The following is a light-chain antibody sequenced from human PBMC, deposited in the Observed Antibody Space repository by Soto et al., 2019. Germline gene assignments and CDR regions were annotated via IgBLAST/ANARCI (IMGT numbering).Light chain of an antibody. CDR1: QSVSSR. J-gene: IGKJ5*01. Sequence: EIVLTQSPGTLSLSPGERATLSCRASQSVSSRLAWYQQKPGQAPRLHISGASSRATGIPDRFSGSGSATDFTLTISRLEPEDFALYYCQQYGGSPITFGQGTRLEIK. CDR2: GAS. CDR3: QQYGGSPIT. V-gene: IGKV3-20*01.